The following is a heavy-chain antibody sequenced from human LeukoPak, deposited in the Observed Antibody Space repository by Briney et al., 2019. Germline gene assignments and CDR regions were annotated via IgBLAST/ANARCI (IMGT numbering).Heavy chain of an antibody. Sequence: SETLSLTCSVSVASISSYYWSWIRQPAGKGLEWIGRISPSGNTNYSPSLKSRVTISVDKSKKQFSLRLSSVTAADTAVYYCARGWRSGDYYFDDWGQGTLVTVSS. CDR2: ISPSGNT. CDR3: ARGWRSGDYYFDD. D-gene: IGHD3-16*01. J-gene: IGHJ4*02. CDR1: VASISSYY. V-gene: IGHV4-4*07.